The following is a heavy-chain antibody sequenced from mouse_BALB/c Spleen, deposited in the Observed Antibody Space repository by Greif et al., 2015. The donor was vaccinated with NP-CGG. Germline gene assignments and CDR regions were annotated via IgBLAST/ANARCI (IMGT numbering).Heavy chain of an antibody. V-gene: IGHV1S81*02. CDR2: INPSNGGT. D-gene: IGHD1-1*01. Sequence: VQLVESGAELVKPGASVKLSCKASGYTFTSYYMYWVKQRPGQGLEWIGEINPSNGGTNFNEKFKSKATLTVDKSSSTAYMQLSSLTSEDSAVYYCTRWGGYGSYYYAMDYWGQGTSVTVSS. CDR3: TRWGGYGSYYYAMDY. J-gene: IGHJ4*01. CDR1: GYTFTSYY.